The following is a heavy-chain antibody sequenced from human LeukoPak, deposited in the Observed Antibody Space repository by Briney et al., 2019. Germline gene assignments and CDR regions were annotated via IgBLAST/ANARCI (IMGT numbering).Heavy chain of an antibody. V-gene: IGHV3-33*08. Sequence: GGSLRLSCAASGFTFSNYGLHWVRQAPGKGLDWVAVMWLDGTTKLYADSVRDRFTVSRDNSKNTLYLHMNSLRAEDTAVYYCVRESGTAADGSALDYWGQGTPVTVSS. J-gene: IGHJ4*02. D-gene: IGHD6-13*01. CDR2: MWLDGTTK. CDR3: VRESGTAADGSALDY. CDR1: GFTFSNYG.